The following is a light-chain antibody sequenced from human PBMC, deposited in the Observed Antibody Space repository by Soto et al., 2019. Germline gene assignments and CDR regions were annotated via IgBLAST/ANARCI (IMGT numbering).Light chain of an antibody. J-gene: IGLJ3*02. CDR1: SSDVGAYNL. CDR2: DVS. Sequence: QSVLTQPASVSGSPGQSITISCTGTSSDVGAYNLVSWYQQHPGRAPKLFIFDVSDRPSGVSDRFSGSKSGNTASLTFSGLQAEDEASYYCSSYTNTSTLVFGGGTKVTVL. CDR3: SSYTNTSTLV. V-gene: IGLV2-14*02.